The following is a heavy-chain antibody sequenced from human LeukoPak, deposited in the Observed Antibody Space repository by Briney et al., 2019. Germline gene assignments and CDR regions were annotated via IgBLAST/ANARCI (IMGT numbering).Heavy chain of an antibody. CDR1: GFNITSNY. V-gene: IGHV3-48*01. CDR2: ISSSSSTI. CDR3: ATHTPYWYLDL. Sequence: GGSLRLSCAASGFNITSNYMNWVRQAPGKGLEWVSYISSSSSTIYYADSVKGRFTISRDNSKNTLYLQMNSLRAEDTAVHYCATHTPYWYLDLWGRGTLVTVSS. J-gene: IGHJ2*01. D-gene: IGHD2-15*01.